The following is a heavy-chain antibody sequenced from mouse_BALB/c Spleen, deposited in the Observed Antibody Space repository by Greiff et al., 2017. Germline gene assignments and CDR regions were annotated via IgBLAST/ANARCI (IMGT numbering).Heavy chain of an antibody. D-gene: IGHD2-3*01. V-gene: IGHV5-6-5*01. Sequence: EVMLVESGGGLVKPGGSLKLSCAASGFTFSSYAMSWVRQTPEKRLEWVASISSGGSTYYPDSVKGRFTISRDNARNILYLQMSSLRSEDTAMYYCARDGYSAWFAYWGQGTLVTVSA. CDR1: GFTFSSYA. CDR2: ISSGGST. J-gene: IGHJ3*01. CDR3: ARDGYSAWFAY.